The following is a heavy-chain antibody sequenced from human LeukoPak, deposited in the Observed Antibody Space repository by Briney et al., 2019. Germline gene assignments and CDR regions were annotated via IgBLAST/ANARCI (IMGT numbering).Heavy chain of an antibody. D-gene: IGHD3-10*01. V-gene: IGHV3-7*04. J-gene: IGHJ4*02. CDR3: ARGFGGFDY. CDR1: GFTFSSHW. Sequence: GGSLRLSCAASGFTFSSHWMNWVRLAPGKGLEWVANIKQDGSEKYFVDSVKGRFTISRDNAKNSLYLQMNSLRAEDTAVYYCARGFGGFDYWGQGTLVTVSS. CDR2: IKQDGSEK.